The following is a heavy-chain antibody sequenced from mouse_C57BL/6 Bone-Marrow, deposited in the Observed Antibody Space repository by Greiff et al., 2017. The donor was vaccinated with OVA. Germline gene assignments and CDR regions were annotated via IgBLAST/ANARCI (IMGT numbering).Heavy chain of an antibody. Sequence: QVQLQQSGPELVKPGASVKISCKASGYAFSSSWMNWVKQRPGRGLGWIGRMYPGDGDTNYNGKCKGKATLTEDTPSSTAYIQLSILTSEDSAVYFCARHEDGYYASYFDYWGQGTTLTVSS. V-gene: IGHV1-82*01. D-gene: IGHD2-3*01. CDR2: MYPGDGDT. J-gene: IGHJ2*01. CDR3: ARHEDGYYASYFDY. CDR1: GYAFSSSW.